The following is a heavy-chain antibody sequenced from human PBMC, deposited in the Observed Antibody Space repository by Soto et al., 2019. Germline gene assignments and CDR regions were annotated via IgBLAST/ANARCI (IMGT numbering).Heavy chain of an antibody. Sequence: PSETLSLTCTVSGGAISSGDYYWTWIRQPPGKGLEWIGFIYDSGSLYHNPSLRIRVSISIDTSNDRFSLDLTAVTAADTAVYYCARLPYDYVWRTLSGMDVWVQGTTVTVSS. D-gene: IGHD3-16*01. CDR1: GGAISSGDYY. CDR3: ARLPYDYVWRTLSGMDV. J-gene: IGHJ6*02. CDR2: IYDSGSL. V-gene: IGHV4-30-4*01.